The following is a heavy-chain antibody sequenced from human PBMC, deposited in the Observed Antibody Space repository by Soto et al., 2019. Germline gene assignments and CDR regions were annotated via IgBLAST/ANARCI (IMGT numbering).Heavy chain of an antibody. CDR3: AKVHWRYYGSGSYYNGYYYYYGMDV. Sequence: PGGSLRLSCAASGFTFSSYGMHWVRQAPGKGLEWVAVISYDGSNKYYADSVKGRFTISRDNSKNTLYLQMNSLRAEDTAVYYCAKVHWRYYGSGSYYNGYYYYYGMDVWGQGTTVTVSS. CDR1: GFTFSSYG. V-gene: IGHV3-30*18. D-gene: IGHD3-10*01. J-gene: IGHJ6*02. CDR2: ISYDGSNK.